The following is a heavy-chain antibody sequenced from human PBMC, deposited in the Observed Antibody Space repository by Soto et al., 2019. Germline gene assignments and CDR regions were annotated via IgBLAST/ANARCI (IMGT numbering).Heavy chain of an antibody. J-gene: IGHJ4*02. D-gene: IGHD3-10*01. Sequence: QITLKESGPTLVKPTQTLTLTCTFSGFSLSSSGVAVGWIRQPPGKALEWLALIYWNGIERYSPSLKSRLTITKTTSKNQVVLKMTNMDPVDTPPNSVANGDPLAFHSWGQGTLVTVSP. CDR2: IYWNGIE. V-gene: IGHV2-5*01. CDR1: GFSLSSSGVA. CDR3: ANGDPLAFHS.